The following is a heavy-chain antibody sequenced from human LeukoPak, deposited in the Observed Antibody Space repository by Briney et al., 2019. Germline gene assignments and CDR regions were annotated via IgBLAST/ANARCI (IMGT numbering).Heavy chain of an antibody. Sequence: SETLSLTCTVSGGSISSYYWSWIRQPPGKGLEWIGYIYYSGSTNYNPSLKSRVTISVDTSKNQFSLKLSSVTAADTAVYYCARDRAYGRYYFDYWVQGTLVTVCS. J-gene: IGHJ4*02. V-gene: IGHV4-59*01. CDR3: ARDRAYGRYYFDY. CDR1: GGSISSYY. D-gene: IGHD2-8*01. CDR2: IYYSGST.